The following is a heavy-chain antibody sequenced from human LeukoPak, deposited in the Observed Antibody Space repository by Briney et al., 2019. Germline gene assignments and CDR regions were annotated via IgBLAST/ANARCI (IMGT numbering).Heavy chain of an antibody. V-gene: IGHV3-15*01. D-gene: IGHD3-9*01. CDR2: IKSKTDGGTT. CDR3: TTDRLRYFDWLYYYYYGMDV. CDR1: GFTFSNAW. Sequence: GGSLRLSCAASGFTFSNAWMSWARQAPGKGLEWVGRIKSKTDGGTTDYAAPVKGRFTISRDDSKNTLYLQMNSLKTEDTAVYYCTTDRLRYFDWLYYYYYGMDVWGQGTTVTVSS. J-gene: IGHJ6*02.